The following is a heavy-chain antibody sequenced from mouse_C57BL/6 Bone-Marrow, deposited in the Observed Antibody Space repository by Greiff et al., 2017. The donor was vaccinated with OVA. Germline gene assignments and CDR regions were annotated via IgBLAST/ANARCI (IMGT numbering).Heavy chain of an antibody. V-gene: IGHV5-4*01. J-gene: IGHJ2*01. D-gene: IGHD1-1*01. Sequence: EVKLMEPGGGLVKPGGSLKLSCAASGFTFSSYAMSWVRQTPEKRLEWVATISDGGSYTYYPDNVKGRFTISRDNAKNNLYLQMSHLKSEDTAMYYCAREELLRWDYFDYWGQGTTLTVSS. CDR2: ISDGGSYT. CDR1: GFTFSSYA. CDR3: AREELLRWDYFDY.